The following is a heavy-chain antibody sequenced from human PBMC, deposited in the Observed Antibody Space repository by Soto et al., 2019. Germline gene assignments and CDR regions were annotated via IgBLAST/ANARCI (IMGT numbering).Heavy chain of an antibody. V-gene: IGHV4-31*03. CDR2: IYYSGST. J-gene: IGHJ4*02. CDR1: GGFISSGGYY. D-gene: IGHD2-2*03. Sequence: QVQLQESGPGLVKPSQTLSLTYTVSGGFISSGGYYWSWIRQHPGKGLEWIGYIYYSGSTYYNPSLKSRVTISVDTSKNQFSLKLSSVTAADTAVYYCARVDIVPHYFDYWGQGTLVTVSS. CDR3: ARVDIVPHYFDY.